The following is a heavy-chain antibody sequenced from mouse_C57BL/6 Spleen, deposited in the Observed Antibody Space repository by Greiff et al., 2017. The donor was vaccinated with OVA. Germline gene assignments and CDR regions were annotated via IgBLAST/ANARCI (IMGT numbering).Heavy chain of an antibody. J-gene: IGHJ3*01. Sequence: EVQLQQSGAELVRPGSSVKMSCKTSGYTFTSYGINWVKQRPGQGLEWIGYIYIGNGYTESNEKFKGKATLTSDTSSSTAYMQLSSLTSEDSAIYFCARKGDYYGSSLFDYWGQGTLVTVSA. D-gene: IGHD1-1*01. CDR1: GYTFTSYG. CDR3: ARKGDYYGSSLFDY. V-gene: IGHV1-58*01. CDR2: IYIGNGYT.